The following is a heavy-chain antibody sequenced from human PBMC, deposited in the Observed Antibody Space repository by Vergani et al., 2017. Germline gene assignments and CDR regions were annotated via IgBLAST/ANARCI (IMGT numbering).Heavy chain of an antibody. CDR3: ARYRMNATIFDLWANEESFDY. CDR1: GGSFSGYY. V-gene: IGHV4-34*01. D-gene: IGHD3-3*01. J-gene: IGHJ4*02. CDR2: INHSGST. Sequence: QVQLQQWGAGLLKPSETLSLTCAVYGGSFSGYYWSWIRQPPGTGLEWIGEINHSGSTNYNPSLKSVVTISVDTSKNQFSLKLISVTAADTAVYYCARYRMNATIFDLWANEESFDYWGQGTLVTVSS.